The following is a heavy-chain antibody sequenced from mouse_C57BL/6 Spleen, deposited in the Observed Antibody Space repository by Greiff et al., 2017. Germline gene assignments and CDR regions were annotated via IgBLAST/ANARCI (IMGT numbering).Heavy chain of an antibody. CDR1: GYTFTSYW. D-gene: IGHD1-1*01. J-gene: IGHJ4*01. CDR3: ARGHYGSSPMDY. Sequence: QVQLQQPGAELVMPGASVTLSCKASGYTFTSYWMHWVKQRPGQGLEWIGEIDPSDSYTNYNQKFKGKSTLTVDKASSTAYMQLSSLTSEDSAVYYCARGHYGSSPMDYWGQGTSVTVSS. V-gene: IGHV1-69*01. CDR2: IDPSDSYT.